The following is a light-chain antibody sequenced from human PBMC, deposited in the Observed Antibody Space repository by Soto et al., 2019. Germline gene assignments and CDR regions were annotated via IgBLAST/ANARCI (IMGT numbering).Light chain of an antibody. J-gene: IGLJ3*02. Sequence: QSVLTQPPSVSGAPGQRVIISCTGGSSNIGAGYDVHWYQQLPGTAPELFIYGNTNRPSGVPARVSGSKSGTSASLAITGLQPEDEADYYCQSFDSSLNAWVFGGGTKLTVL. CDR1: SSNIGAGYD. V-gene: IGLV1-40*01. CDR3: QSFDSSLNAWV. CDR2: GNT.